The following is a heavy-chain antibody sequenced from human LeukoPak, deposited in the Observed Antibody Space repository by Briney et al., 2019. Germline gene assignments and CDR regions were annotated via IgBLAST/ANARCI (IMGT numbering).Heavy chain of an antibody. CDR2: IYYSGST. Sequence: PSETLSLTCTVSGGSISSSSYYWGWIRQPPGQGLEWIGSIYYSGSTYYNPSLKSRVTISVDTSKNQFSLKLSSVTAADTAVYYCARQSPGYCSGGSCDTHDYWGQGTLVTVSS. D-gene: IGHD2-15*01. CDR3: ARQSPGYCSGGSCDTHDY. J-gene: IGHJ4*02. CDR1: GGSISSSSYY. V-gene: IGHV4-39*01.